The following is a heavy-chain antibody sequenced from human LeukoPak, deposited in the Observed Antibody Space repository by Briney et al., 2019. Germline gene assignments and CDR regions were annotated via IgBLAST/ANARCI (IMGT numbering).Heavy chain of an antibody. V-gene: IGHV3-30*03. CDR2: ISYDGSNK. CDR1: GFTFSSYS. Sequence: GGSLRLSCAASGFTFSSYSMYWVRQAPGKGLEWVAVISYDGSNKYYADSVKGRFTISRDNSKNTLYLQMNSLRAEDTAVYYAHGGSSWYVGAFDIWGQGTMVTVSS. CDR3: HGGSSWYVGAFDI. J-gene: IGHJ3*02. D-gene: IGHD6-13*01.